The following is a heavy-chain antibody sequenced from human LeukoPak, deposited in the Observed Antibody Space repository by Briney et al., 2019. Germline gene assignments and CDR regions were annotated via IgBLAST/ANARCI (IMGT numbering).Heavy chain of an antibody. D-gene: IGHD6-13*01. CDR2: IKQDGSDK. V-gene: IGHV3-7*01. CDR1: GFTFSSYW. Sequence: GGSLRLSCAASGFTFSSYWMSWVRQAPGKGLEWVANIKQDGSDKYYVDSVKGRFTISRDNAKNSLYLQMNSPRAEDAAVYYCARVGSSWNVGGYWGQGTLVTVSS. J-gene: IGHJ4*02. CDR3: ARVGSSWNVGGY.